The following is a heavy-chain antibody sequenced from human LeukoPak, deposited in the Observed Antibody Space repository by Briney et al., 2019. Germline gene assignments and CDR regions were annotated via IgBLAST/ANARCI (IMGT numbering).Heavy chain of an antibody. CDR2: IYTSGST. J-gene: IGHJ6*02. CDR3: ARDEGYCSSTSCYTYGMDV. D-gene: IGHD2-2*02. Sequence: SETLSLTCTVSGGSISSYYWSWIRQPAGKGLEWIGRIYTSGSTNYNPSLKSRVTMSVDMSKNQFSLKLSSVTAADTAVYYCARDEGYCSSTSCYTYGMDVWGQGTTVTVSS. CDR1: GGSISSYY. V-gene: IGHV4-4*07.